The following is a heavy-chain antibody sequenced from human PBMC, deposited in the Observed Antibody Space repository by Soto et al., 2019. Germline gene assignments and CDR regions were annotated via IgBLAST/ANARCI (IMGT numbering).Heavy chain of an antibody. CDR1: GGSISRGGYY. Sequence: QVQLQESGPGLVKPSQTLSLTCTVSGGSISRGGYYWSWLLQHPGKGLEWTGYICYSGSTYYNSSLRSRVTISVDTSKNQFSLKMSSVTAADTAVYYCARVCGGDCHYGMAVWGQGPTVTVSS. CDR3: ARVCGGDCHYGMAV. J-gene: IGHJ6*02. CDR2: ICYSGST. D-gene: IGHD2-21*02. V-gene: IGHV4-31*03.